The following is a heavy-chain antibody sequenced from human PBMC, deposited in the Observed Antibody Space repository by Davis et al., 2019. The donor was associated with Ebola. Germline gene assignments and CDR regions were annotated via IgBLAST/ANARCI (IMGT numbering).Heavy chain of an antibody. CDR1: GGSISSSSYY. J-gene: IGHJ6*04. D-gene: IGHD3-10*01. V-gene: IGHV4-39*07. CDR3: ARVTLLWFGELLYYYYGMDV. CDR2: IYHSGST. Sequence: MPGGSLRLSCTVSGGSISSSSYYWGWIRQPPGKGLEWIGSIYHSGSTYYNPSLKSRVTISVDKSKNQFSLKLSSVTAADTAVYYCARVTLLWFGELLYYYYGMDVWGKGTTVTVSS.